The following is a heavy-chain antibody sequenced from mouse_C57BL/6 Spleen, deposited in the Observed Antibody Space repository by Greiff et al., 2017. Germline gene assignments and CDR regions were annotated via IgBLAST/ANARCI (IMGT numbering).Heavy chain of an antibody. CDR3: ARSYSYGSSTWFAY. V-gene: IGHV5-17*01. CDR1: GFTFSDYG. CDR2: ISSGSSTI. J-gene: IGHJ3*01. Sequence: EVKLVESGGGLVKPGGSLKLSCAASGFTFSDYGMHWVRQAPEKGLEWVAYISSGSSTIYYADTVKGRFTISRDNAKNTLFLQMTSLRSEDTAMYYCARSYSYGSSTWFAYWGQGTLVTVSA. D-gene: IGHD1-1*01.